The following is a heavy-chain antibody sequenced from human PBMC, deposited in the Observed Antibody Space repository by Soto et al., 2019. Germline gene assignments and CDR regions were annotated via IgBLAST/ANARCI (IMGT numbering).Heavy chain of an antibody. V-gene: IGHV5-51*01. D-gene: IGHD2-2*01. CDR2: IYPGDSDT. CDR3: ARGYCTTTICDPWFDP. Sequence: GESLKISCKAIGYTFTNYWIAWVRQMPGKGLEWMGIIYPGDSDTRYSPSFQGQVTISADKSITTAYLQWSSLKASDTAMYYCARGYCTTTICDPWFDPWGQGTLVTVSS. CDR1: GYTFTNYW. J-gene: IGHJ5*02.